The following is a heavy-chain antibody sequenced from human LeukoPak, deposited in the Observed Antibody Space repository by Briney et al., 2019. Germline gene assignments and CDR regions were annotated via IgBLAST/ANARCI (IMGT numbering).Heavy chain of an antibody. V-gene: IGHV4-34*01. J-gene: IGHJ5*02. D-gene: IGHD2-2*01. CDR2: INHSGST. CDR1: GGSFSGYY. CDR3: ARAQKIRARGVVVPDASGYSWFDP. Sequence: SETLSLTCAVYGGSFSGYYWSWIRQPPGKGLEWIGEINHSGSTNYNPSLKSRVTISVDTSTNQFSLKLSSVTAADTAVYYCARAQKIRARGVVVPDASGYSWFDPWGRGTLVTVSS.